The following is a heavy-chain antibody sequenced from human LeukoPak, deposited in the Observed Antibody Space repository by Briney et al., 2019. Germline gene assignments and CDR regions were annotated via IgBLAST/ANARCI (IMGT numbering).Heavy chain of an antibody. V-gene: IGHV3-23*01. D-gene: IGHD3-9*01. CDR1: GFTFTTYA. CDR2: ISGGGGGT. Sequence: GGSLRLSCAASGFTFTTYAMGWVRQSPGKGLEWVSSISGGGGGTYYAEFVKGRFTISRDNSKNTLYLQMNSLRAEDTAVYYCAKFYDILTGNFDHWGQGTLVTVSS. J-gene: IGHJ4*02. CDR3: AKFYDILTGNFDH.